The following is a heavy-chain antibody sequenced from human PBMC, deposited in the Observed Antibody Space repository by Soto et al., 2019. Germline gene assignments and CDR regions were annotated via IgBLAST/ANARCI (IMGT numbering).Heavy chain of an antibody. CDR3: AADVIGAAGDFDH. CDR2: IVVASGYS. CDR1: GFTFGSSA. Sequence: LVQSGPDVKKPGTSVKVSCKTSGFTFGSSAVQWVRQFRGQRLAWIGWIVVASGYSNVAQKFQDRVSLTRDLSTNTAFMELSSLTSEDSAMYYGAADVIGAAGDFDHWGQGTLVSVSS. J-gene: IGHJ4*02. D-gene: IGHD6-19*01. V-gene: IGHV1-58*01.